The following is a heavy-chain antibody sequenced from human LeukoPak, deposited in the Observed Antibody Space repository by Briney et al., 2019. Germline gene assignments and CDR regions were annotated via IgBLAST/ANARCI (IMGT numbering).Heavy chain of an antibody. J-gene: IGHJ3*02. CDR1: GFTFSSYA. D-gene: IGHD3-10*01. V-gene: IGHV3-23*01. Sequence: GGSLRLSCAASGFTFSSYAMSWVRQAPGKGLEWVSAISGSGGSTYYADSVKGRFTISRDNSKNTLYLQMNSLRAEDTAVYYCAKDGGEGYSLKRLWFGANDAFDIWGQGKMVTVSS. CDR3: AKDGGEGYSLKRLWFGANDAFDI. CDR2: ISGSGGST.